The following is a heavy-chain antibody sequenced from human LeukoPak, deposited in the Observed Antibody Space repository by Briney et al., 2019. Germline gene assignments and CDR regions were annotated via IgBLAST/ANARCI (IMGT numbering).Heavy chain of an antibody. Sequence: GGSLRLSCAASGFSFNRYWMSWVRQAPGKGLEWVANIKEDGSAKYYVDSVKGRFIISRDNAINSLYLQMNSLRAEDTAVYYCARGAGYNYPYYFDYWGQGTLVTVSS. V-gene: IGHV3-7*03. D-gene: IGHD5-24*01. CDR3: ARGAGYNYPYYFDY. CDR1: GFSFNRYW. J-gene: IGHJ4*02. CDR2: IKEDGSAK.